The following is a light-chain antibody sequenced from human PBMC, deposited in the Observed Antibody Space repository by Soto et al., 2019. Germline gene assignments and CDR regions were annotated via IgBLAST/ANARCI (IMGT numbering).Light chain of an antibody. Sequence: EIVMTQSPATLSVSPGERVTLSCRASQSVYSNLAWYQQKPGQAPRLLIHGSFTRATGIPARFSGSGSGTEFTRTISSLQSEDFAVYYCQQFHQWPLTFGGGTKVEIK. CDR2: GSF. J-gene: IGKJ4*01. CDR1: QSVYSN. V-gene: IGKV3-15*01. CDR3: QQFHQWPLT.